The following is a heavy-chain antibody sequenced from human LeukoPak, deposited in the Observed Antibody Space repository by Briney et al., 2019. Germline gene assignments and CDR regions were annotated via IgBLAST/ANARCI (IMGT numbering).Heavy chain of an antibody. CDR1: RFTFSSYE. V-gene: IGHV3-48*03. D-gene: IGHD3-10*02. Sequence: GGSLRLSCAPSRFTFSSYEMGWVRQAPVKELEWVSYISSSGSTIYYADSVKGRFTISRDNAKNSLYLQMNSLRAEDTAVYYCAELGITMIGGVWGKGTTVTISS. CDR3: AELGITMIGGV. CDR2: ISSSGSTI. J-gene: IGHJ6*04.